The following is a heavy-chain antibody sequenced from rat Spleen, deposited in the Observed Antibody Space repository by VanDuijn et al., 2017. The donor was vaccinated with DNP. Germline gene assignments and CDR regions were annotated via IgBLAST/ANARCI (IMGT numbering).Heavy chain of an antibody. J-gene: IGHJ2*01. V-gene: IGHV5-22*01. CDR3: VRWYNSGYYFDY. Sequence: EVQLVESGGGLVQPGRSLKLSCAASGFIFSDYYMAWVRQAPTKGLEWVAYSSYDGGSTYNGDSVKGRFTISRANVKSTLYLQMNSLRSEDMATYYCVRWYNSGYYFDYWGQGVMVTVSS. CDR1: GFIFSDYY. CDR2: SSYDGGST. D-gene: IGHD4-3*01.